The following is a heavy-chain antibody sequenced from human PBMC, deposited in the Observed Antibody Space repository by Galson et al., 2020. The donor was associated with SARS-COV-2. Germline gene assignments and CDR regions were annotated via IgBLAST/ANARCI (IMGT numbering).Heavy chain of an antibody. Sequence: AGPSVEKPTQPLTLTCTFSGFSLSTSGMCVSWIRQPPGKALEWLALIDWDDDKYYSTSLKTRLTISKDTSKNQVVLTMTNMDPVDTATYYCARTEYDILTGYYNPFDYWGQGTLVTVSS. CDR1: GFSLSTSGMC. CDR3: ARTEYDILTGYYNPFDY. CDR2: IDWDDDK. J-gene: IGHJ4*02. V-gene: IGHV2-70*01. D-gene: IGHD3-9*01.